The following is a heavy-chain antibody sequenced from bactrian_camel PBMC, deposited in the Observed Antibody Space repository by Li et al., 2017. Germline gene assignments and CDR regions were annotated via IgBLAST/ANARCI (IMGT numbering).Heavy chain of an antibody. Sequence: HVQLVESGGGSVQPGGSLRHSCAGSGFTFRYSDYCLGWFRQALGKEREAVAVVARDGSTTYSDSVEGRFTISRDNAKNTVYLEMNNLKPEDTAVYYCAAGRAGCPIPPATTYDYYAQGTQVTVS. V-gene: IGHV3S53*01. CDR2: VARDGST. CDR1: GFTFRYSD. CDR3: AAGRAGCPIPPATTYDY. J-gene: IGHJ4*01. D-gene: IGHD3*01.